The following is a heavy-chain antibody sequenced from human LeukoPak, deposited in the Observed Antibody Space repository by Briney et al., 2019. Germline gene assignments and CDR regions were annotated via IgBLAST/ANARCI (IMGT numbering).Heavy chain of an antibody. Sequence: ASVKVSCKVSGYTLTELSMHWVRQAPGKGLEWMGGFDPEDGETIYAQKFQGRVTMTEDTSTDTAYMELSSLRSEDTAVYYCANLRLFPGAFDIWGQGTMVTVSS. CDR2: FDPEDGET. CDR1: GYTLTELS. CDR3: ANLRLFPGAFDI. J-gene: IGHJ3*02. V-gene: IGHV1-24*01. D-gene: IGHD3-9*01.